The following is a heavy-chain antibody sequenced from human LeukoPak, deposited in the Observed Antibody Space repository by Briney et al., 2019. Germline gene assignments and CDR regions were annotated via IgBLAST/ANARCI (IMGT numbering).Heavy chain of an antibody. CDR1: GFTFSDYW. D-gene: IGHD1-14*01. CDR3: ARNRGSQQFDY. CDR2: IKQDGSQK. V-gene: IGHV3-7*01. Sequence: TGGSLRLSCAGSGFTFSDYWVDWVRQAPGKGLEWVANIKQDGSQKNYLESVKGRFTISRDNAKNSLYLQMSNLRAEDTAVYYCARNRGSQQFDYWGQGTLVTVSS. J-gene: IGHJ4*02.